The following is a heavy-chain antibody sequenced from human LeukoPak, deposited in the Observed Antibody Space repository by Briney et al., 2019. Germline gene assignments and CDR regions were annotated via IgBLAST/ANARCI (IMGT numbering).Heavy chain of an antibody. D-gene: IGHD3-22*01. CDR1: GGSISSYY. CDR3: ARGGYRYFDY. V-gene: IGHV4-59*01. Sequence: SETLSLTCTGSGGSISSYYWSWIRQPPGKGLEWIGYIYYSGSTNYNPSLKSRVTISVDTSKNQFSLKLSSVTAADTAVYYCARGGYRYFDYWGQGTLVTVSS. J-gene: IGHJ4*02. CDR2: IYYSGST.